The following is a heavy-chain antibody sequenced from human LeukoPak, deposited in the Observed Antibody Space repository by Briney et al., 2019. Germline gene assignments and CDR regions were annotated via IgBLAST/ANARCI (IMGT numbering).Heavy chain of an antibody. CDR1: GFAFSSYA. CDR3: AKDPLPITMIVVVIGDPWG. J-gene: IGHJ4*02. V-gene: IGHV3-23*01. Sequence: GGSLRLSCAASGFAFSSYAMSWVRQAPGKGLEWVSAISGSGGSTYYADSVKGRFTISRDNSKNTLYLQMNSLRAEDTAVYYCAKDPLPITMIVVVIGDPWGWGQGTPVTVSS. CDR2: ISGSGGST. D-gene: IGHD3-22*01.